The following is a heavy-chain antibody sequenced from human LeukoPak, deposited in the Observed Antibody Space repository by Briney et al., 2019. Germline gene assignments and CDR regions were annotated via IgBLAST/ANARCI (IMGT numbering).Heavy chain of an antibody. Sequence: SVKVSCKASGGTFSSYAISWVRQAPGQGLEWMGGIIPIFGTANYAQKFQGRVTITTDESTSTAYMELSSLRSEDTAAYYCASSPPAAIPRTSESMLGYFDYWGQGTLVTVSS. V-gene: IGHV1-69*05. CDR3: ASSPPAAIPRTSESMLGYFDY. J-gene: IGHJ4*02. CDR1: GGTFSSYA. CDR2: IIPIFGTA. D-gene: IGHD2-2*02.